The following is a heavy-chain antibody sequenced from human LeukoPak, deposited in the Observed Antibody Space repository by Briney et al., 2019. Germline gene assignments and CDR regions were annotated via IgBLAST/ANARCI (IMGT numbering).Heavy chain of an antibody. CDR1: GGSISSSGYY. V-gene: IGHV4-39*07. CDR3: ARESSTIALDY. J-gene: IGHJ4*02. Sequence: SQTLSLTCTVSGGSISSSGYYWSWIRQPPGKGLEWIGSIYYSGSAYYNPSLKSRVTISVDTSKNQFSLKLSSVTAADTAVYYCARESSTIALDYWGQGTLVTVSS. CDR2: IYYSGSA. D-gene: IGHD2-2*01.